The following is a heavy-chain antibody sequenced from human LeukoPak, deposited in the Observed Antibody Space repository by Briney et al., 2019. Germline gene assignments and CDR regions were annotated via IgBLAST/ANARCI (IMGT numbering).Heavy chain of an antibody. D-gene: IGHD2-21*02. CDR1: GFTFSSYG. V-gene: IGHV3-21*01. CDR2: ITSSSSYI. Sequence: GGSLRLSCAASGFTFSSYGMHWVRQAPGKGLEWVSSITSSSSYIYYADSVKGRFTISRDNAKNSLYLQMNSLRAEDTAVYYCAREHHIVVVTAINNWFDPWGQGTLVTVSS. J-gene: IGHJ5*02. CDR3: AREHHIVVVTAINNWFDP.